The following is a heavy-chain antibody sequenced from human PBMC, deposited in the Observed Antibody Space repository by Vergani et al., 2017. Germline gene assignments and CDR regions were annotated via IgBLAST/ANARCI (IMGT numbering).Heavy chain of an antibody. CDR3: ARXLVVGGTRNYYYYYMDV. CDR2: IYSGGST. V-gene: IGHV3-66*01. D-gene: IGHD1-26*01. Sequence: EVQLVESGGHLVQPGGSLRLSCAASGFTVSSNYMSWVRQAPGKGLEWVSVIYSGGSTYYADSVKGRFTISRDNAKSSLYLQMNSLRAEDTAVYYCARXLVVGGTRNYYYYYMDVWGKGTTVTVSS. J-gene: IGHJ6*03. CDR1: GFTVSSNY.